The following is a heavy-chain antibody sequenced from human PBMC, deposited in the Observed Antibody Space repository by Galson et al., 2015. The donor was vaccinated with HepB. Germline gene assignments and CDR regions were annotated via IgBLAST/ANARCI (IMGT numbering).Heavy chain of an antibody. CDR3: ARRLRIVGATTHAFDI. D-gene: IGHD1-26*01. J-gene: IGHJ3*02. Sequence: QSGAEVKKPGESLKISCTGSGYSLTSYWIGWVRQMPGKGLEWMGIIYPGDSDTRYSPSFQGQVTISADKSISTAYLQWSSLKASDTAMYYCARRLRIVGATTHAFDIWGQGTMVTVSS. CDR1: GYSLTSYW. CDR2: IYPGDSDT. V-gene: IGHV5-51*03.